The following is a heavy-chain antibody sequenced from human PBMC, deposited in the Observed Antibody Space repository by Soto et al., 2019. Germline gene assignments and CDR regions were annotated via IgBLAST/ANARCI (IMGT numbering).Heavy chain of an antibody. J-gene: IGHJ6*02. CDR1: GGTFSSYA. D-gene: IGHD2-2*02. CDR3: ARGIPELPPLVPAAILGYYYYGMDV. V-gene: IGHV1-69*13. CDR2: IIPIFGTA. Sequence: ASVKVSCKASGGTFSSYAISWVRQAPGQGLEWMGGIIPIFGTANYAQKFQGRVTITADESTSTAYMELSSLRSEDTAVYYCARGIPELPPLVPAAILGYYYYGMDVWAQGTTVTVSS.